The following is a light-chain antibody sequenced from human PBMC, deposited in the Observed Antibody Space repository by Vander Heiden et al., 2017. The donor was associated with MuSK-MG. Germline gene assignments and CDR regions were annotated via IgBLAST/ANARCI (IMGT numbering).Light chain of an antibody. CDR2: DAS. CDR1: QSVSSY. V-gene: IGKV3-11*01. CDR3: QQRSTLST. Sequence: EIVLTQSPATLSLSPEERATLSCRASQSVSSYLDWYQQKPGQAPRLIIYDASNRANGIPDRFSGSGCGKDFTLTSSSREPEDFAVYYGQQRSTLSTFGQGTKVEIK. J-gene: IGKJ1*01.